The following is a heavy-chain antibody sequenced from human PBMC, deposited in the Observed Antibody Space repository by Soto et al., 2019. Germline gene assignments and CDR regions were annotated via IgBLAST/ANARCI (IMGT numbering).Heavy chain of an antibody. CDR3: AMTFYYDSSGAYDVFDI. CDR1: GYSFTSYW. CDR2: IYPGDSDT. J-gene: IGHJ3*02. V-gene: IGHV5-51*01. Sequence: GESLKISCKGSGYSFTSYWISWVRQMPGKGLEWMGIIYPGDSDTRYSPSFQGQVTISADKSISTAYLQWSSLKASDTAMYYCAMTFYYDSSGAYDVFDIWGKGTMVTVSS. D-gene: IGHD3-22*01.